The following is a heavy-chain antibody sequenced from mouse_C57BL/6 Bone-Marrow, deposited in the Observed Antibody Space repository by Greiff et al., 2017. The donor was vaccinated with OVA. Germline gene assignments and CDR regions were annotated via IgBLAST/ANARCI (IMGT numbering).Heavy chain of an antibody. CDR1: GYTFTSYW. CDR3: AKDTVVDGMDY. D-gene: IGHD1-1*01. Sequence: VKLVESGTELVKPGASVKLSCKASGYTFTSYWMHWVKQRPGQGLEWIGNINPSNGGTNYNEKFKSKDTLTVDKSSSTAYMQLSSLTSEDSAVYYCAKDTVVDGMDYWGQGTSVTVSS. V-gene: IGHV1-53*01. CDR2: INPSNGGT. J-gene: IGHJ4*01.